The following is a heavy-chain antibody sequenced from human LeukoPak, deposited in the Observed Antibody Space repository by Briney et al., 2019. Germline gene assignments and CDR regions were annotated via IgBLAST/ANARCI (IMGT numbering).Heavy chain of an antibody. J-gene: IGHJ4*02. CDR3: ARPPKSYYYDSSVYDPFDY. D-gene: IGHD3-22*01. Sequence: GASVKVSCKASGGTFSSYAISWVRQAPGQGLEWMGRIIPILGIANYAQKFQGRVTITADKSTSTAYMELSSLRSEDTAVYYCARPPKSYYYDSSVYDPFDYGAQGTLVT. V-gene: IGHV1-69*04. CDR1: GGTFSSYA. CDR2: IIPILGIA.